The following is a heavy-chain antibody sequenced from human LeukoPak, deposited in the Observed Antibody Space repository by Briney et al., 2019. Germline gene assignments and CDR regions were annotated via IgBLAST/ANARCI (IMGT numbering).Heavy chain of an antibody. CDR1: GFTFSSYG. J-gene: IGHJ4*02. Sequence: GGSLRLSCAASGFTFSSYGMSWVRQAPGKGLEWVSAISGSGGSTYYAASVKGRFTISRDNSKNTLYLQMNSLRAEDTAVYYCAKDLIRAYYYDSSGSSFDYWGQGTLVTVSS. CDR3: AKDLIRAYYYDSSGSSFDY. D-gene: IGHD3-22*01. CDR2: ISGSGGST. V-gene: IGHV3-23*01.